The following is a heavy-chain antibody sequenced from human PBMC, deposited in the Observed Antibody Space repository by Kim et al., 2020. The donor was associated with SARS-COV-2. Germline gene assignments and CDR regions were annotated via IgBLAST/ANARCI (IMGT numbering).Heavy chain of an antibody. Sequence: PSFQGQVTISADKAISTAYRQWSSLKASDTAMYYCARIPYGDPIYYFDYWGQGTLVTVSS. D-gene: IGHD4-17*01. J-gene: IGHJ4*02. CDR3: ARIPYGDPIYYFDY. V-gene: IGHV5-51*01.